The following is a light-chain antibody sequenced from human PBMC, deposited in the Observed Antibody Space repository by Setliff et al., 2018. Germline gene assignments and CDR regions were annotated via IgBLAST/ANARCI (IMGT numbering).Light chain of an antibody. J-gene: IGLJ1*01. CDR3: GTWDSSLSVYV. Sequence: SVSAAPGQKVTISCSGSSSNIGNNYVSWYQQLPGTAPKLLIYDNNKRPSGIPDRFSGSKSGTSATLGITGLQTGDEADYYCGTWDSSLSVYVFGTGTKVTVL. V-gene: IGLV1-51*01. CDR2: DNN. CDR1: SSNIGNNY.